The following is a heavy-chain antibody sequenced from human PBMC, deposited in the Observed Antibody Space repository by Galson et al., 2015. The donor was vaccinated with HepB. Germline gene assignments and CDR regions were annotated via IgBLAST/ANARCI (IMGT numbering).Heavy chain of an antibody. J-gene: IGHJ6*02. CDR2: INHSGST. V-gene: IGHV4-34*01. CDR3: ARGRGSSWRLYYYGMDV. CDR1: GGSFSGYY. Sequence: ETLSLTCAVYGGSFSGYYWSWIRQPPGKGLEWIGEINHSGSTNYNPSLKSRVTISVDTSKNQFSLKLSSVTAADTAVYYCARGRGSSWRLYYYGMDVWGQGTTVTVSS. D-gene: IGHD6-13*01.